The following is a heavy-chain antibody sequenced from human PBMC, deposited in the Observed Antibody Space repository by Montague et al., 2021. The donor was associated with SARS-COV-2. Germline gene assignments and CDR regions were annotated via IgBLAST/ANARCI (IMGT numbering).Heavy chain of an antibody. CDR2: INHSGST. CDR3: TRRLHGFNRHYFDY. D-gene: IGHD5-24*01. J-gene: IGHJ4*02. V-gene: IGHV4-34*01. CDR1: GASFNGYY. Sequence: TLSLTCAVYGASFNGYYWTWIRQPPGKGLEWIGEINHSGSTSYNPSLRSRVTISVDTSKNQFSLKLTSVTAADTAVYYCTRRLHGFNRHYFDYWGQGTLVTVSS.